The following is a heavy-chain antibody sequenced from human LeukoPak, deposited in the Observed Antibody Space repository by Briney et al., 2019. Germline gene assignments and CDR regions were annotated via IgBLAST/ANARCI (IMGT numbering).Heavy chain of an antibody. CDR1: GVSISTNALF. Sequence: PSDTLSLTCTVSGVSISTNALFWGWIRQPPGKGLEWIVSIYFSGSTYYNPSMKSRATISVDMPRNQFCLRLSSVTAEGTAMYYCVKSTSSSWYPRFDSWGQGTLVPVSS. CDR3: VKSTSSSWYPRFDS. CDR2: IYFSGST. J-gene: IGHJ5*01. D-gene: IGHD6-13*01. V-gene: IGHV4-39*01.